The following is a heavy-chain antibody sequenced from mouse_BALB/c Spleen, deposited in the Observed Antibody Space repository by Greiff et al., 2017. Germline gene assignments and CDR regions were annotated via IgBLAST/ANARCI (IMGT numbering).Heavy chain of an antibody. Sequence: EVMLVESGGGLVKPGGSLKLSCAASGFTFSSYAMSWVRQTPEKRLEWVATISSGGSYTYYPDSVKGRFTISRDNAKNTLYLQMSSLRSEDTAMYYCARGFITQPDYWGQGTTLTVSS. CDR1: GFTFSSYA. D-gene: IGHD1-1*01. J-gene: IGHJ2*01. CDR2: ISSGGSYT. V-gene: IGHV5-9-1*01. CDR3: ARGFITQPDY.